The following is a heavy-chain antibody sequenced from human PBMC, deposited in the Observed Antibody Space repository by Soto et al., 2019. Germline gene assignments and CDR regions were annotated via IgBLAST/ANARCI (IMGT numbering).Heavy chain of an antibody. J-gene: IGHJ4*02. V-gene: IGHV3-30-3*01. CDR2: ILPDGNNK. CDR3: AKERSSGWSFDY. Sequence: GGSLRLSCAASGFTFSNHIMHWVRQAPGKGLEWVAIILPDGNNKYYADSVKGRFTISRDNSKNTLYLQMNSLRAEDTAVFYCAKERSSGWSFDYWGQGTLVTVSS. D-gene: IGHD6-19*01. CDR1: GFTFSNHI.